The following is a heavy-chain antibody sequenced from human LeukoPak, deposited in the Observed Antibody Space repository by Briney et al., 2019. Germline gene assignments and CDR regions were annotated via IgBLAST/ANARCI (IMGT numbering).Heavy chain of an antibody. Sequence: GASVKVSCKASGGTFSSYAINWVRQATGQGLEWMGWMNPNSGNTGYAQKFRGRVTMTRNTSISTAYMELSSLRSEDTAVYYCARAVTMVRGVYYYYYYGMDVWGQGTTVTVSS. CDR1: GGTFSSYA. J-gene: IGHJ6*02. CDR3: ARAVTMVRGVYYYYYYGMDV. D-gene: IGHD3-10*01. V-gene: IGHV1-8*02. CDR2: MNPNSGNT.